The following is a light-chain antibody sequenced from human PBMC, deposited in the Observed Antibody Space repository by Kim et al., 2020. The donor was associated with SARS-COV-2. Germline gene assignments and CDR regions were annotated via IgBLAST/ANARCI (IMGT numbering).Light chain of an antibody. Sequence: GSVGDTVTVTCRASQIISNSLAWYRQKPGKAPQLLLYGASRLQSGVPSRFSGSGSGTDYTLTISSLQPEDLGTYYCQQSYSIPWTFGQGTKVDIK. CDR3: QQSYSIPWT. J-gene: IGKJ1*01. CDR1: QIISNS. V-gene: IGKV1-NL1*01. CDR2: GAS.